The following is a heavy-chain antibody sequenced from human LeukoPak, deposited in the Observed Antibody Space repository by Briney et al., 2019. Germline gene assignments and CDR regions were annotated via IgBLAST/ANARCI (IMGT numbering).Heavy chain of an antibody. D-gene: IGHD5-18*01. V-gene: IGHV4-34*01. CDR1: GGSFSGYY. Sequence: SETLSLTCAVYGGSFSGYYWSWIRQPPGKGLEWIGEINHSGSTNYNPSLKSRVTISVDTSKNQFSLKLSSVTAADTAVYYCARESGGYSYGRDAFDIWGQGTMVTVSS. J-gene: IGHJ3*02. CDR2: INHSGST. CDR3: ARESGGYSYGRDAFDI.